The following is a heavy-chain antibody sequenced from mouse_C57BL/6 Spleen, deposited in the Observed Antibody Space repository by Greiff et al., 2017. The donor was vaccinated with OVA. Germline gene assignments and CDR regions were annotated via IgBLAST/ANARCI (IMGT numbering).Heavy chain of an antibody. CDR2: IYPRSGNT. J-gene: IGHJ1*03. V-gene: IGHV1-81*01. D-gene: IGHD2-2*01. CDR1: GYTFTSYG. CDR3: ARGVTTRVYFDV. Sequence: QVQLQQPGAELVRPGTSVKLSCKASGYTFTSYGISWVKQRTGQGLEWIGEIYPRSGNTYYNEKFKGKATLTADKSSSTAYMELRSLTSEDSAVYFCARGVTTRVYFDVWGTGTTVTVSS.